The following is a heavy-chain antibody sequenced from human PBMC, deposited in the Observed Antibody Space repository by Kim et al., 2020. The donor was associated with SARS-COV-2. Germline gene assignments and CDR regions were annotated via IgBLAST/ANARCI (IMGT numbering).Heavy chain of an antibody. D-gene: IGHD3-9*01. CDR3: ARDLELRYFAWLFETAPVRGMDV. Sequence: GGSLRLSCAASGFTFSSYWMSWVRQAPGKGLEWVANIKQDGSEKYYVDSVKGRFTISRDNAKNSLYLQMNSLRAEDTAVYYCARDLELRYFAWLFETAPVRGMDVWGQGTTVTVSS. CDR1: GFTFSSYW. V-gene: IGHV3-7*01. J-gene: IGHJ6*02. CDR2: IKQDGSEK.